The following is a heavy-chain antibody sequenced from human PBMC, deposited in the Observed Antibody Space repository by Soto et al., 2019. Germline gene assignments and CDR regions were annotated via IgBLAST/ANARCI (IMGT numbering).Heavy chain of an antibody. J-gene: IGHJ4*02. Sequence: ASVKVSCKASGYTFTSYDINWVRQATGQGLEWMGWMNPNSGNTAYAQKFQGRVTMTRNTSISTAHMELSSLRSEDTAVYYCASESTRGFDFWGQGTLVTVSS. CDR2: MNPNSGNT. CDR1: GYTFTSYD. V-gene: IGHV1-8*01. D-gene: IGHD3-3*01. CDR3: ASESTRGFDF.